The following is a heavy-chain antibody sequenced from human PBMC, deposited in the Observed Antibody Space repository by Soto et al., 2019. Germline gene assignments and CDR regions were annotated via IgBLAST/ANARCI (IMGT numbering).Heavy chain of an antibody. CDR1: GYSFTSYW. J-gene: IGHJ3*02. CDR2: IYPGDSDT. D-gene: IGHD6-19*01. Sequence: GESLKISCKGSGYSFTSYWIGWVRQMPGKGLEWMGIIYPGDSDTRYSPSFQGQVTISADKSISTAYLQWSSLKASDTATYYCARRIPSGWYWDAFDIWGQGTMVTVSS. CDR3: ARRIPSGWYWDAFDI. V-gene: IGHV5-51*01.